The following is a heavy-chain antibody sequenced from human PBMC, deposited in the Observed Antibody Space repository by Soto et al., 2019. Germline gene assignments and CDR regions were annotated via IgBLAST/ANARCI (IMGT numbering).Heavy chain of an antibody. J-gene: IGHJ4*02. D-gene: IGHD3-22*01. CDR2: ISAYNGNT. V-gene: IGHV1-18*01. CDR3: ARVSDGYYLVSSDY. Sequence: ASVKVSCKASGYTFTSYGISWVRQAPGQGLEWMGWISAYNGNTNYAQKLQGRVTMTTDTSTSTAYMELRSLRSDDTAVYYCARVSDGYYLVSSDYWGQGTLVTVSS. CDR1: GYTFTSYG.